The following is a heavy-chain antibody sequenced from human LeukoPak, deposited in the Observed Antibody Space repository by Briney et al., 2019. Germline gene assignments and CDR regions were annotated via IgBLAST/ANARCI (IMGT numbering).Heavy chain of an antibody. CDR3: AKDLVAYCGGDCYSGFDY. J-gene: IGHJ4*02. CDR2: ISDSGGRT. V-gene: IGHV3-23*01. CDR1: GITLSNYG. D-gene: IGHD2-21*02. Sequence: GGSLRLSCAVSGITLSNYGMSWVRQAPGKGLEWVAGISDSGGRTNYADSVKGRFTISRDNSKNTLYLQMNSLRAEDTAVYYCAKDLVAYCGGDCYSGFDYWGQGTLVTVSS.